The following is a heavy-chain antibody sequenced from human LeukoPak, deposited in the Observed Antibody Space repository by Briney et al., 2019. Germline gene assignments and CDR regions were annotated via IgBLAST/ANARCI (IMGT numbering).Heavy chain of an antibody. Sequence: SETLSLTCTVSGGSVSSGSYYWSWLRQPRGKGLEWFGYIYYSGSTNYNPSLKSRLTISVDTSKNQFSLKLSSVTTADTAVYYCATLPGDYYDSSGYYYPSSYWYFDLWGRGTLVTVSS. V-gene: IGHV4-61*01. D-gene: IGHD3-22*01. CDR2: IYYSGST. CDR1: GGSVSSGSYY. CDR3: ATLPGDYYDSSGYYYPSSYWYFDL. J-gene: IGHJ2*01.